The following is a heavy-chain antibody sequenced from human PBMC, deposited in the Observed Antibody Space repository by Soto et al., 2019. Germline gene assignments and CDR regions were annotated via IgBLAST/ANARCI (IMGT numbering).Heavy chain of an antibody. CDR1: GCSISSGDYY. D-gene: IGHD3-22*01. Sequence: SETLSLTCTVSGCSISSGDYYWSWIRQPPGKGLEWIGYIYYSGSTYYNPSLKSRVTISVDTSKNQFSLKLSSVTAADTAVYYCARDGHYDSSGPYFDYWGQGTLVTVSS. J-gene: IGHJ4*02. CDR3: ARDGHYDSSGPYFDY. CDR2: IYYSGST. V-gene: IGHV4-30-4*01.